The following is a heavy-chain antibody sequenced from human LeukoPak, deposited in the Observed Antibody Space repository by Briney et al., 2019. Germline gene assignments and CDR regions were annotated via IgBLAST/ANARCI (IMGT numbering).Heavy chain of an antibody. D-gene: IGHD6-25*01. CDR1: GGSFNGYY. CDR3: ARGRRGRPFDY. V-gene: IGHV4-34*01. J-gene: IGHJ4*02. Sequence: SETLSLTCAVYGGSFNGYYWSWIRQPPGKGLEWIGEINHSGSTNYNPSLESRVTISVDTSKNQFSLKLSSVTAADTAVYYCARGRRGRPFDYWGQGTLVTVSS. CDR2: INHSGST.